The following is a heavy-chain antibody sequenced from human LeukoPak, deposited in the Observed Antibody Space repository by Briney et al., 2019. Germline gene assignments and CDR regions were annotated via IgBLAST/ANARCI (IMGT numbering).Heavy chain of an antibody. J-gene: IGHJ4*02. Sequence: GGSLRLSCAASGFTFSNYWMSWVRQAPGKGLEWVANIQQDGSETYYVDSVKGRFTISRDNSKNSLYLQMNSLRAEDTAVYYCARAVERGSSGPVGYWGQGTLVTVSS. CDR1: GFTFSNYW. CDR3: ARAVERGSSGPVGY. V-gene: IGHV3-7*01. CDR2: IQQDGSET. D-gene: IGHD3-22*01.